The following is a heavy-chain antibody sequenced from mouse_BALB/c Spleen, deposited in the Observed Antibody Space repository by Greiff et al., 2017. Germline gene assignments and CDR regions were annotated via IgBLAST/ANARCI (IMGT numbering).Heavy chain of an antibody. CDR1: GYAFSGYW. Sequence: VQLQQSGAELVRPGSSVKISCKASGYAFSGYWMNWVKQRPGQGLEWIGQIYPGDGDTNYNGKFKGKATLTADKSSSTAYMQLSSLTSEDSAVYFCARNYGSSLFAYWGQGTLVTVSA. CDR2: IYPGDGDT. V-gene: IGHV1-80*01. CDR3: ARNYGSSLFAY. D-gene: IGHD1-1*01. J-gene: IGHJ3*01.